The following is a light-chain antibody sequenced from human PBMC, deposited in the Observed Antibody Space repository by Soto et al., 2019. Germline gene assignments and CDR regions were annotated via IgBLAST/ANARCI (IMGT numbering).Light chain of an antibody. J-gene: IGKJ1*01. CDR1: QSISNW. CDR3: QQYNSYRA. CDR2: KAS. Sequence: DIQMTQSPSTLSASVGDRVTITCRASQSISNWLAWHQQKPGKAPKLLIYKASSLESGVPSRFSGSGSGTEFTLTISILQPDDFATYYCQQYNSYRAFGQGTKVEVK. V-gene: IGKV1-5*03.